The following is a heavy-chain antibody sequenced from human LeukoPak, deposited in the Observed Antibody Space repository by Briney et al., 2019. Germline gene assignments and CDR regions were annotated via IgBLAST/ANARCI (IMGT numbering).Heavy chain of an antibody. V-gene: IGHV1-46*01. D-gene: IGHD2-8*01. Sequence: ASVKVSCKASGYTFTSYYMHWVRQAPGQGLEWMGIISPSGGSTSYAQKFQGRVTMTRDMSTSTVYMELGSLRSEDTAVYYCARDNGPYYYYYMDVWGKGTTVTVSS. CDR3: ARDNGPYYYYYMDV. CDR2: ISPSGGST. CDR1: GYTFTSYY. J-gene: IGHJ6*03.